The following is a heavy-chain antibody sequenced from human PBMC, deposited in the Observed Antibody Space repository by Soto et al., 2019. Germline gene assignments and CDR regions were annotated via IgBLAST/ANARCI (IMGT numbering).Heavy chain of an antibody. CDR3: ALAPAAHILH. CDR1: GGSLSAYY. J-gene: IGHJ1*01. V-gene: IGHV4-34*01. D-gene: IGHD2-2*01. CDR2: INPSGTT. Sequence: QVQLQQWGAGLLKPSETLSLTCAVYGGSLSAYYWSWIRQPPGKGLEWIGEINPSGTTNYNPSRKSRVTISVDTYKNQFSLKLSSVTAADTAVYHCALAPAAHILHWGQGTLVTVSS.